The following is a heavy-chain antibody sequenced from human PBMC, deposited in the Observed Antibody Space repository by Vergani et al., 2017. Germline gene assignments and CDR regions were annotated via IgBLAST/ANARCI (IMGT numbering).Heavy chain of an antibody. D-gene: IGHD3-16*01. J-gene: IGHJ6*03. CDR3: AKGGLNYYYYYMDV. V-gene: IGHV3-23*03. CDR2: IYSGGSST. Sequence: EVQLVESGGGLVQPGGSLRLSCAASGFTVSSNYMSWVRQAPGKGLEWVSVIYSGGSSTYYADSVKGRFTISRDNSKNTLYLQMNSLRAEDTAVYYCAKGGLNYYYYYMDVWGKGTTVTVSS. CDR1: GFTVSSNY.